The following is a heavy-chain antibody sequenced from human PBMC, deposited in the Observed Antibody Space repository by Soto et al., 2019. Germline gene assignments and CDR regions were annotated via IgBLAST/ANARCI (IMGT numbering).Heavy chain of an antibody. CDR3: ARRSPSWAFDI. CDR1: GFTFSNYA. Sequence: GGSLRLSCAVSGFTFSNYAMSWVRRAPGKGLEWVSVVSGSGSSTYYADSVKGRFTISRDNSKNTLYLQMNSLRAEDTAVYYCARRSPSWAFDIWGQGTMVTVS. CDR2: VSGSGSST. V-gene: IGHV3-23*01. J-gene: IGHJ3*02. D-gene: IGHD2-15*01.